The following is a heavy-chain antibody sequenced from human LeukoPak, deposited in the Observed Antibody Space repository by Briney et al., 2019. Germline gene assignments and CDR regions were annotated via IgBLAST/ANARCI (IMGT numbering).Heavy chain of an antibody. V-gene: IGHV3-53*01. J-gene: IGHJ4*02. Sequence: PGGSLRLSCAASGFTVSSSYMTWARQAPGKGLEWVSVIYPAGNTYYADSVKGRFTISRDNSKNTLYLQMNSLRAEDTAVYYCARDLGGNSFDYWGQGTLVTVSS. D-gene: IGHD4-23*01. CDR2: IYPAGNT. CDR3: ARDLGGNSFDY. CDR1: GFTVSSSY.